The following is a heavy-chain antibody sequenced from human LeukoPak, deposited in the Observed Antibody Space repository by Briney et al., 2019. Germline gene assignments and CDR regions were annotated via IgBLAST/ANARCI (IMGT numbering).Heavy chain of an antibody. Sequence: GGSLRLSCAASGFTFSDYHMNWIRQAPGKGLEWLSYLSPGGGTIYFADSVGGRFTISRDNAKNSLYLQMNSLTADDTAVYYCTIGRDIAVAGPGGYFDHWGQGTLVTVSS. CDR3: TIGRDIAVAGPGGYFDH. J-gene: IGHJ4*02. D-gene: IGHD6-19*01. CDR1: GFTFSDYH. CDR2: LSPGGGTI. V-gene: IGHV3-11*01.